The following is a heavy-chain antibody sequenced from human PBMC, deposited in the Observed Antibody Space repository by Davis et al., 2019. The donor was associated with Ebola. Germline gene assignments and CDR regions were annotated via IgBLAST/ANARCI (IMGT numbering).Heavy chain of an antibody. CDR1: GFTFSSYS. CDR3: AKDLGYCSGGSCILYYYYGMDV. CDR2: ISSSSSYI. V-gene: IGHV3-21*01. J-gene: IGHJ6*02. Sequence: GESLKISCAASGFTFSSYSMNWVRQAPGKGLEWVSSISSSSSYIYYADSVKGRFTISRDNAKNSLYLQMNSLRAEDTAVYYCAKDLGYCSGGSCILYYYYGMDVWGQGTTVTVSS. D-gene: IGHD2-15*01.